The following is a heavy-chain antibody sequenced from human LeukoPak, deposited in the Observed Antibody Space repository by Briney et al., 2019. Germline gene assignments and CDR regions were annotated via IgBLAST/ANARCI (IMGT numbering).Heavy chain of an antibody. CDR3: ANHDSSGPNPVY. V-gene: IGHV3-23*01. J-gene: IGHJ4*02. CDR2: ISGSGGST. Sequence: GGSLRLSCAASGFTFSSYAMSWVRQAPGKGLEWVSGISGSGGSTYYADSVKGRFTISRDNSKNTLYLQMNSLRAEDTAVYYCANHDSSGPNPVYWGQGTLVTVSS. D-gene: IGHD3-22*01. CDR1: GFTFSSYA.